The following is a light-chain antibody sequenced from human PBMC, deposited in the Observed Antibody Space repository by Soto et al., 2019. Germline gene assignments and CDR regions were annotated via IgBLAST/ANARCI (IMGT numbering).Light chain of an antibody. J-gene: IGLJ1*01. Sequence: QSVLTQPASVSGSPGQSITISCTGTSSDVGAYNYDSWYQQHPGKVPKLIIYDVNNRPSGVSNRFSGSKSGNTASLTISGLQTEDEADYYCSSYTIATTYVFGTGTKVTVL. CDR1: SSDVGAYNY. CDR3: SSYTIATTYV. V-gene: IGLV2-14*01. CDR2: DVN.